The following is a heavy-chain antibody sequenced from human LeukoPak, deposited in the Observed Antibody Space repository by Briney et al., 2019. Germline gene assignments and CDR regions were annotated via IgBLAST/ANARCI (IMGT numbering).Heavy chain of an antibody. CDR1: GFTFKSYA. V-gene: IGHV3-64*05. CDR2: INTNGANT. D-gene: IGHD6-6*01. J-gene: IGHJ4*02. CDR3: VKGLDYSSSQMDS. Sequence: PSGGSLRLSCSASGFTFKSYAMHCVRQAPGKGLEYGSSINTNGANTYYADSVKGRFTISRDNSRNTVYVQMNSLTPEDTAVYYCVKGLDYSSSQMDSWGQGTLVTVSS.